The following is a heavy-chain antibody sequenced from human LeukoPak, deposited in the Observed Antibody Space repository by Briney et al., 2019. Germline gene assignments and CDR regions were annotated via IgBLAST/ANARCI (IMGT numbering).Heavy chain of an antibody. CDR1: GFTFSSYV. D-gene: IGHD3-10*01. CDR2: ISRDGSNK. CDR3: AKSLYGSGSYWDPNFDY. J-gene: IGHJ4*02. V-gene: IGHV3-30*18. Sequence: PGGSLRLSCAASGFTFSSYVMNWVRQAPGKGLEWVAVISRDGSNKYSADSVQGRFTISRDNSKNTLYLQMNSLRSEDTAVYYCAKSLYGSGSYWDPNFDYWGQGTLVTVSS.